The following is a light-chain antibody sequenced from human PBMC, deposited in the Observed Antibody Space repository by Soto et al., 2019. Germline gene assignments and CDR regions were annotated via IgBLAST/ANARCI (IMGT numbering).Light chain of an antibody. CDR1: QSVRNSY. CDR3: QQYGSSPLT. Sequence: ETVLTQSPGTLSLSPGERATLSCRASQSVRNSYVAWYQQKPGQAPRLLVYGASSRATGLPDRFSGSVYGTDVTLTVSRLEPEDFAVYYCQQYGSSPLTLGGGPKGEGK. CDR2: GAS. J-gene: IGKJ4*01. V-gene: IGKV3-20*01.